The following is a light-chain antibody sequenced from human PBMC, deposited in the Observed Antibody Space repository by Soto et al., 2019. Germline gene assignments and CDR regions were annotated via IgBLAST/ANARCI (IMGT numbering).Light chain of an antibody. CDR3: GSYTSDKNLNWV. CDR1: SSDVGDYNY. Sequence: QSALTQPASVSGSPGQSISISCTGTSSDVGDYNYVSWYQHHPGKSPKLIIYDVTNRPSGISNRFSGSKSGNTASLTISGLQAEDEADYYCGSYTSDKNLNWVIGGGTQLTVL. CDR2: DVT. V-gene: IGLV2-14*03. J-gene: IGLJ3*02.